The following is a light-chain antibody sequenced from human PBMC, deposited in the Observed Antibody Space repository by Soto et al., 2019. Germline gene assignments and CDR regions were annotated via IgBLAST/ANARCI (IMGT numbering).Light chain of an antibody. CDR3: QQYNEGIA. J-gene: IGKJ4*01. V-gene: IGKV3-15*01. CDR1: QSFSSN. Sequence: EVVMTQSSETLSGSPGERATLSCRASQSFSSNLAWYQQKRGQAPRLLIFGTSTRAAGIPARFSGDRSGTDFTLTLSRLQSEDFAVYYCQQYNEGIAFGGGTKLDIK. CDR2: GTS.